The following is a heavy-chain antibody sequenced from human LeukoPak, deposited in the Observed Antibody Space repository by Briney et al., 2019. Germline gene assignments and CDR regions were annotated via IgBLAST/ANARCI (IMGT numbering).Heavy chain of an antibody. V-gene: IGHV3-73*01. CDR2: IRSKANGYAT. CDR1: GFRFSGSA. D-gene: IGHD3-22*01. Sequence: GGSLRLSCAASGFRFSGSAVHWVRQTAGKGLEWVGRIRSKANGYATEYAPSVKGRFTISRDDSKNTLYLQMNSLKTEDTAVYYCTTDLPHRYDSTGHRYYFDYWGQGTLVTVSS. J-gene: IGHJ4*02. CDR3: TTDLPHRYDSTGHRYYFDY.